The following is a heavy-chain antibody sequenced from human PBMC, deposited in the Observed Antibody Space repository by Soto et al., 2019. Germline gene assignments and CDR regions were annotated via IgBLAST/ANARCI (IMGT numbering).Heavy chain of an antibody. CDR3: ATRDTAMAANRNYYYYGMDV. V-gene: IGHV1-69*13. D-gene: IGHD5-18*01. Sequence: SVKVSCKASGGTFSSYAISWVRQAPGQGLEWMGGIIPIFGTANYAQKFQGRVTITADESTSTAYMELSSLRSEDTAVYYCATRDTAMAANRNYYYYGMDVWGQGTTVTVSS. J-gene: IGHJ6*02. CDR1: GGTFSSYA. CDR2: IIPIFGTA.